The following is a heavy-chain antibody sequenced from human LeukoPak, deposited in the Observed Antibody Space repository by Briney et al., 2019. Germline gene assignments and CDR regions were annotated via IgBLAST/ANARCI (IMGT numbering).Heavy chain of an antibody. J-gene: IGHJ4*02. V-gene: IGHV3-23*01. Sequence: PGGSLRLSCAASGFTFNNYAMTWVRQAPGKGLEWVSSISASGGNTYYSDYVKGRFTISRDNSKNTLYLQMNSLRAEDTAVYYCAKIRDTSGPRYFDYWGQGNLVTVSS. D-gene: IGHD6-19*01. CDR1: GFTFNNYA. CDR2: ISASGGNT. CDR3: AKIRDTSGPRYFDY.